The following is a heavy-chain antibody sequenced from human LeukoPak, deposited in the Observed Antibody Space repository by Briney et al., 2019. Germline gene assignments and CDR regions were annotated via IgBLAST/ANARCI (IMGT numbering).Heavy chain of an antibody. CDR3: ARERIAAAGPSSWQGSNYYYYGMDV. D-gene: IGHD6-13*01. Sequence: ASVKVSCKASGYTFTSYGISWVRQAPGQGLEWMGWISAYNGNTNYAQKLQGRDTMTTDTSTSTAYMELRSLRSDDTAVYYCARERIAAAGPSSWQGSNYYYYGMDVWGQGTTVTVSS. CDR1: GYTFTSYG. V-gene: IGHV1-18*01. J-gene: IGHJ6*02. CDR2: ISAYNGNT.